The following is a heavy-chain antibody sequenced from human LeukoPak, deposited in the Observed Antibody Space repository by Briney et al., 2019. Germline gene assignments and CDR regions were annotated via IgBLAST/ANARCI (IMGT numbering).Heavy chain of an antibody. V-gene: IGHV3-48*03. D-gene: IGHD3-10*01. Sequence: SLRPSCAASGSTFSIFEMKWVRQAPGDGLEWVSSISSSGSTIDYADPVKGRFTISRDNAKKTLFLQMNSLRVEDTAVYYCARGGHRWFGEIPMRGWFDPWGQGTLVTVSS. CDR1: GSTFSIFE. CDR2: ISSSGSTI. J-gene: IGHJ5*02. CDR3: ARGGHRWFGEIPMRGWFDP.